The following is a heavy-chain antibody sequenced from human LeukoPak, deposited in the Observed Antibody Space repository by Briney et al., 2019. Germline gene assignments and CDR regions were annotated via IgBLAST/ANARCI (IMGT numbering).Heavy chain of an antibody. J-gene: IGHJ4*02. V-gene: IGHV1-46*01. D-gene: IGHD6-19*01. CDR3: AREGIAVAGTAGY. CDR1: GYTFTSYY. CDR2: INPSGDIT. Sequence: ASVKVSCKASGYTFTSYYIHWVRQAPGQGLEWMGIINPSGDITSYAQKFQGRVTMTRDTSTSTVYMELSSLRSEDTAVYYCAREGIAVAGTAGYWGQGTLVTVSS.